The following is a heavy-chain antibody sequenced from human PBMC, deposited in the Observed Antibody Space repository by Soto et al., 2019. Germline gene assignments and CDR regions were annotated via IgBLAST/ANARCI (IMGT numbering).Heavy chain of an antibody. Sequence: KASETLSLTCAVYGGSFSGYYWSWIRQPPGKGLEWIGEINHSGSTNYNPSLKSRVTISVDTSKNQFSLKLSSVTAADTAVYYCARRSRWYRGWFDPWGQGTLVTVSS. CDR1: GGSFSGYY. CDR3: ARRSRWYRGWFDP. J-gene: IGHJ5*02. CDR2: INHSGST. V-gene: IGHV4-34*01. D-gene: IGHD6-13*01.